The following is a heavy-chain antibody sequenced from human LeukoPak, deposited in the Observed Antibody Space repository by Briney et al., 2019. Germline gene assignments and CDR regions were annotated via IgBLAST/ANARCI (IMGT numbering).Heavy chain of an antibody. V-gene: IGHV3-7*01. Sequence: GGSLRLSCAASRFTLSNYWMSWVRQAPGKGLEWVANIKQDGSETYYVDSVKGRFTISRDNAKNSLSLQMNSLRAEDTAVYYCARQRGSGCLDYWGQGTLVTASS. CDR2: IKQDGSET. CDR3: ARQRGSGCLDY. CDR1: RFTLSNYW. J-gene: IGHJ4*02. D-gene: IGHD6-19*01.